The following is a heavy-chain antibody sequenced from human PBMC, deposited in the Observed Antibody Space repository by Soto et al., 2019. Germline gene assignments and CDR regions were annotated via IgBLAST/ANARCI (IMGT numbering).Heavy chain of an antibody. V-gene: IGHV1-18*01. CDR2: ISAYNGNT. CDR1: GYTFTSYG. J-gene: IGHJ5*02. Sequence: ASVKVSCKASGYTFTSYGISWVRQAPGQGLEWMGWISAYNGNTNYAQKLQGRVTMTTDTSTSTAYVKLRSLRSDDTAVYYCARVPSDFMVGAFNWFDPWGQGTLVTVSS. CDR3: ARVPSDFMVGAFNWFDP. D-gene: IGHD1-26*01.